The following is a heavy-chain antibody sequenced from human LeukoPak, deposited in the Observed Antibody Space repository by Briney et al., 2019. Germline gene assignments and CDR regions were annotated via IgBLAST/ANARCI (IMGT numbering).Heavy chain of an antibody. D-gene: IGHD3-22*01. CDR1: GGSIIGSTSY. J-gene: IGHJ4*02. CDR3: ARGYDY. CDR2: INYSGST. Sequence: SETLSLTCTVSGGSIIGSTSYGGWVRQPPGKGLDWIGIINYSGSTYYNPSLRSRFTISVNTSKNQFSLKLNSVTASDTAVYYCARGYDYWGQGTLVTVSS. V-gene: IGHV4-39*01.